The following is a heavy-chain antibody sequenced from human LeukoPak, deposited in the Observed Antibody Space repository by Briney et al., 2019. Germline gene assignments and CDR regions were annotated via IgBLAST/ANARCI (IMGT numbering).Heavy chain of an antibody. CDR2: IIPIFGTA. CDR3: ASQAAAGTTGGDY. V-gene: IGHV1-69*05. J-gene: IGHJ4*02. CDR1: GGTFSSYA. Sequence: ASVKVSCXASGGTFSSYAISWVRQAPGQGLEWMGGIIPIFGTANYAQKFQGRVTITTDESTSTAYMELSSLRSEDTAVYCCASQAAAGTTGGDYWGQGTLVTVSS. D-gene: IGHD6-13*01.